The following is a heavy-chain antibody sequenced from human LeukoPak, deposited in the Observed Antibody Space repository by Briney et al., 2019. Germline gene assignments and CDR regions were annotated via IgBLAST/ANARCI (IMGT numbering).Heavy chain of an antibody. CDR3: ARVPFGVVSKDYYYYMDV. D-gene: IGHD3-3*01. CDR1: GYTFTSYG. Sequence: ASVTVSCKASGYTFTSYGISWVRQPPGQGLEWMGSISAYNGNTNYAQKLQGRVTMTTDTSTSTAYMELRSLRSDDTAVYYCARVPFGVVSKDYYYYMDVWGKGTTVTVSS. J-gene: IGHJ6*03. V-gene: IGHV1-18*01. CDR2: ISAYNGNT.